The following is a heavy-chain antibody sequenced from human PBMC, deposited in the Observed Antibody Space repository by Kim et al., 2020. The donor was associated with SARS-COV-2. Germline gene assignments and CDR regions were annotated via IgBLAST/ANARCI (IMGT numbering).Heavy chain of an antibody. CDR1: GYSFSSYW. V-gene: IGHV5-51*01. CDR2: ISPADSNP. D-gene: IGHD3-16*01. Sequence: GESLKISCKGSGYSFSSYWIGWWRQMPGRGLEWMGLISPADSNPRYSPSFQGQVTISADKSISTAYLQWSSLKASDTAMYYCARLVLGAYFFDSWGQGTLVTVSS. J-gene: IGHJ4*02. CDR3: ARLVLGAYFFDS.